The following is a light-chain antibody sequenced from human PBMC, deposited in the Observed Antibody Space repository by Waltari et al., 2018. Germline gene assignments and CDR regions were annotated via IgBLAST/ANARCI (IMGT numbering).Light chain of an antibody. CDR2: GAS. CDR1: QSVSTN. Sequence: EILMTQSPPTLSFSPGEKAPLSSMASQSVSTNLAWYQQIPGQDPRLLIYGASTRAAGIPARFSGSGSGTEFTLTISSLQSEDFAVYYCQQYNNWLFGQGTKLEIK. J-gene: IGKJ2*01. CDR3: QQYNNWL. V-gene: IGKV3-15*01.